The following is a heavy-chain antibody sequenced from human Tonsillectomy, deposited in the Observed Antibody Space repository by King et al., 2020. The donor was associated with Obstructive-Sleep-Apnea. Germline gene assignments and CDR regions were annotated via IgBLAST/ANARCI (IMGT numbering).Heavy chain of an antibody. CDR2: INPRGGST. Sequence: QLVQSGAEVKKPGASVKVSCKASGYTFTGYYMHWVRQAPGQGLEWMGIINPRGGSTSYAQKLQGRVTMTRDTPTSTVYVELSSLRSEDTAVYYCAREEVVTHGFDYWGQGTQVTVSS. CDR3: AREEVVTHGFDY. V-gene: IGHV1-46*04. J-gene: IGHJ4*02. CDR1: GYTFTGYY. D-gene: IGHD3-22*01.